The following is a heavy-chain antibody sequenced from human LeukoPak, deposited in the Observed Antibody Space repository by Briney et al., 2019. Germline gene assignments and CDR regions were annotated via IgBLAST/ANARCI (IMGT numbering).Heavy chain of an antibody. CDR1: GYSFSSYW. D-gene: IGHD3-10*01. CDR2: IYPGDSDT. CDR3: ARLTYGSGIYKKHFDY. J-gene: IGHJ4*02. V-gene: IGHV5-51*01. Sequence: GESLKISCKGSGYSFSSYWIGWVRQMPGKGLEWMGIIYPGDSDTKYSPSFQGQVTISADKSISTAYLQWSSLKASDSAMYYCARLTYGSGIYKKHFDYWGQGTLVTVSS.